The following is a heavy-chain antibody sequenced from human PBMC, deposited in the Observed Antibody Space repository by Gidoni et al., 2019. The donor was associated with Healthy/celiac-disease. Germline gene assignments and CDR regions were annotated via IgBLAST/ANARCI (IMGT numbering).Heavy chain of an antibody. D-gene: IGHD3-3*01. CDR1: GFTFSSYG. CDR3: ARELPASYYDFWSGYRYYYYGMDV. CDR2: IWYDGSNK. V-gene: IGHV3-33*01. Sequence: QVQLVESGGGVVQPGRSLRLSCAASGFTFSSYGMHWVRQAPGKGLEWVAVIWYDGSNKYYADSVKGRFTISRDNSKNTLYLQMNSLRAEDTAVYYCARELPASYYDFWSGYRYYYYGMDVWGQGTTVTVSS. J-gene: IGHJ6*02.